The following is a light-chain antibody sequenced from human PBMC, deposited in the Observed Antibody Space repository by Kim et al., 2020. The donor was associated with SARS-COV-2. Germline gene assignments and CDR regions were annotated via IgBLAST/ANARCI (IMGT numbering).Light chain of an antibody. CDR1: SSDVSVYNY. CDR2: DVS. CDR3: GSYTSSNTGG. V-gene: IGLV2-14*01. Sequence: QSALTQPASVSGSPGQSITISCTGSSSDVSVYNYVPWYQQRPGKAPKLMIYDVSHRPSGVSNRFSGSKSGNTASLTISGLQAEDEADYYCGSYTSSNTGGFGTGTKVTVL. J-gene: IGLJ1*01.